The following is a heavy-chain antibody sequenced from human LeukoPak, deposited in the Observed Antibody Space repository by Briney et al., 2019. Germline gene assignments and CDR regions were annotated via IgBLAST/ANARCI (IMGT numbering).Heavy chain of an antibody. Sequence: RGSLRLSCAASGFTFSSYSMNWVRQAPGKGLGWVSSISSSSSYIYYADSVKGRFTISRDNAKNSLYLQMNSLRAEDTAVYYCARDGYYYGSGSLPPSEYYYYIDVWGKGTTVTISS. CDR3: ARDGYYYGSGSLPPSEYYYYIDV. D-gene: IGHD3-10*01. V-gene: IGHV3-21*01. J-gene: IGHJ6*03. CDR1: GFTFSSYS. CDR2: ISSSSSYI.